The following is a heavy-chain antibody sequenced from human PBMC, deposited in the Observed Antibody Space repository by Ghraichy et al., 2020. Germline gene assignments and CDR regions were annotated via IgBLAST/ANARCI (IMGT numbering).Heavy chain of an antibody. Sequence: SETLSLTCAVYGGSFSGYYWSWIRQPPGKGLEWIGEINHSGSTNYNPSLKSRVTISVDTSKNQFSLKLSSVTAADTAVYYCARGVRRVGWLQPRWFDPWGQGTLVTVSS. CDR2: INHSGST. J-gene: IGHJ5*02. V-gene: IGHV4-34*01. D-gene: IGHD5-24*01. CDR3: ARGVRRVGWLQPRWFDP. CDR1: GGSFSGYY.